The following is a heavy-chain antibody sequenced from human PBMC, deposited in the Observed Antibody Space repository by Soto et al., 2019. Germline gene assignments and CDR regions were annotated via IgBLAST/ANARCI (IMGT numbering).Heavy chain of an antibody. J-gene: IGHJ2*01. D-gene: IGHD6-19*01. CDR2: ITPFFGTA. Sequence: QVQLVQSGAEVKKPGSSVKVSCKASVGTFSNYAISWVRQAPGQGLEWMGGITPFFGTANYAQKFQGRVTITADESMSTAYMELSRLRSEDTAVYYCAQTLGSAVAGPGRFDLWGRGTLVTVSS. V-gene: IGHV1-69*12. CDR1: VGTFSNYA. CDR3: AQTLGSAVAGPGRFDL.